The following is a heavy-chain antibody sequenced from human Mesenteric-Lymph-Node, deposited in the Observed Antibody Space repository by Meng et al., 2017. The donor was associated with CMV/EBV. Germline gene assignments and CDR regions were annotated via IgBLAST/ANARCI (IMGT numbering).Heavy chain of an antibody. CDR1: GFSFRDSY. CDR3: ARESGRFVGGVDY. D-gene: IGHD1-26*01. CDR2: ISSSGSTI. V-gene: IGHV3-11*04. J-gene: IGHJ4*02. Sequence: APSGFSFRDSYVSWIRQATGKVLEWVSYISSSGSTIYYEDSVKRRLTISRDNAKNSLYLQMSSLRAEDTAVYYCARESGRFVGGVDYWGQGTLVTVSS.